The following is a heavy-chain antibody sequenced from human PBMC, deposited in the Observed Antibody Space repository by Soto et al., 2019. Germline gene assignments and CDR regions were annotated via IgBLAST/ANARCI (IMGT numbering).Heavy chain of an antibody. D-gene: IGHD3-10*01. CDR1: GGSFSGYY. J-gene: IGHJ5*02. CDR3: AKGYGSGSYFPTPGPLNGFDP. V-gene: IGHV4-34*01. CDR2: INHSGST. Sequence: SETLSLTCAVYGGSFSGYYWSWIRQPPGKGLEWIGEINHSGSTDYNPSLKSRVTISLDTSKNQFSLKLSSVTAADTALYYCAKGYGSGSYFPTPGPLNGFDPWGQGTLVTVSP.